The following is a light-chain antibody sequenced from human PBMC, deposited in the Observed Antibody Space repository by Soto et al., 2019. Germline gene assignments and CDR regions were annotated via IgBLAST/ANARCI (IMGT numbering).Light chain of an antibody. Sequence: DVQMTQSPSTLSASVGDRVTITCRASQSISSWLAWYQQKPGKAPKLLIYKASSLETGVPSRFSGSGSGTEFTLTNSSLQPDDFATYYCHQYYTYSRTFGQGTKVEIE. V-gene: IGKV1-5*03. CDR1: QSISSW. CDR2: KAS. J-gene: IGKJ1*01. CDR3: HQYYTYSRT.